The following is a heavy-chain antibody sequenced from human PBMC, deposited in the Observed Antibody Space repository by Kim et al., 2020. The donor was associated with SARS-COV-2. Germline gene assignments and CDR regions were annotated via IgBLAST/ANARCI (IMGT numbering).Heavy chain of an antibody. J-gene: IGHJ6*02. CDR1: GGSVSSGSYY. CDR2: IYYSGST. Sequence: SETLSLTCTVSGGSVSSGSYYWSWIRQPPGKGLEWIGYIYYSGSTNYNPSLKSRVTISVDTSKNQFSLKLSSVTAADTAVYYCARDSKINPPERGNLYYYGMDVWGQGTTVTVSS. D-gene: IGHD2-21*02. CDR3: ARDSKINPPERGNLYYYGMDV. V-gene: IGHV4-61*01.